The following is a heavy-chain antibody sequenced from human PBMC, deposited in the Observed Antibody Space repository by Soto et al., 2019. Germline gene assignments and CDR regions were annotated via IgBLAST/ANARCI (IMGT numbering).Heavy chain of an antibody. CDR3: ARQRNAYYGMAV. J-gene: IGHJ6*02. CDR2: IFPGDSDT. CDR1: GYNFTNHW. V-gene: IGHV5-51*01. Sequence: PGESLKISCKASGYNFTNHWIVWVRQMPGKGLEWMGVIFPGDSDTRYSPSFQGQVTISADKSSSTAFLQWGSLEASDSAMYYCARQRNAYYGMAVWGQGTKVTVS.